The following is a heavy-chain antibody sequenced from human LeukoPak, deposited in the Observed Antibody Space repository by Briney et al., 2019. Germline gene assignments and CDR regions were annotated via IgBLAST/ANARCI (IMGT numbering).Heavy chain of an antibody. CDR3: ARDRGGYFSSTSCYTPFDY. Sequence: GASVKVSCKASGGTFSSYAISWVRQAPGQGLEWMGVIIPIFGTANYAQKFQGRVTITADESTSTAYMELSSLRSEDTAVYYCARDRGGYFSSTSCYTPFDYWGQGTLVTVSS. CDR1: GGTFSSYA. CDR2: IIPIFGTA. J-gene: IGHJ4*02. V-gene: IGHV1-69*13. D-gene: IGHD2-2*02.